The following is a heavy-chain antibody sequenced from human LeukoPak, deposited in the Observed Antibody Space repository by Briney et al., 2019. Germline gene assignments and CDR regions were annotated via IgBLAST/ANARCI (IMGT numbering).Heavy chain of an antibody. V-gene: IGHV1-69*13. CDR2: IIPIFGTA. J-gene: IGHJ6*03. CDR1: GGTFSSYA. Sequence: ASVKVSCKASGGTFSSYAISWVRQAPRQGLEWMGGIIPIFGTANYAQKFQGRVTITADESTSTAYMELSSLRSEDTAVYYCARVGYSGSAYYYYMDVWGKGTTVTVSS. D-gene: IGHD1-26*01. CDR3: ARVGYSGSAYYYYMDV.